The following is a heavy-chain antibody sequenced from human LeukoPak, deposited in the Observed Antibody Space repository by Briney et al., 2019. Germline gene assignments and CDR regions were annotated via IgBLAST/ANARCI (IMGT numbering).Heavy chain of an antibody. CDR1: GGSFSGYY. D-gene: IGHD3-9*01. J-gene: IGHJ4*02. V-gene: IGHV4-34*01. CDR2: INHSGST. CDR3: ARHGATYYDILTGSFDY. Sequence: SETLSLTCAVYGGSFSGYYWSWIRQPPGKGLEWIGEINHSGSTNYNPSLKSRVTISVDTSKNQFSLKLSSVTAADTAVYYCARHGATYYDILTGSFDYWGQGTLVTVSS.